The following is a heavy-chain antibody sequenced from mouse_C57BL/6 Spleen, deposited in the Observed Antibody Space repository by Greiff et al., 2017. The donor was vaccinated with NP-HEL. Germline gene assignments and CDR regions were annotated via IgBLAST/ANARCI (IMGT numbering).Heavy chain of an antibody. CDR2: IYPGDGDT. V-gene: IGHV1-82*01. J-gene: IGHJ4*01. CDR3: AFYGNSYAMDY. CDR1: GYAFSSSW. D-gene: IGHD2-1*01. Sequence: QVQLKESGAELVKPGASVKISCKASGYAFSSSWMNWVKQRPGKGLEWIGRIYPGDGDTNYNGKFKGKATLTADKSSSTAYMQLSSLTSEDSAVYFCAFYGNSYAMDYWGQGTSVTVSS.